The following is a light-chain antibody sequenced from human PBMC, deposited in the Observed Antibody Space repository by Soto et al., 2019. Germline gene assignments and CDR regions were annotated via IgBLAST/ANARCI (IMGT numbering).Light chain of an antibody. V-gene: IGKV3-20*01. Sequence: EIVFTQSPDTLSFSPGERVTISCRASQSVSSSYLAWYQQIPGQAPRLLIYGASSRATGIPDRFSGSGSGTDFSLAITRLEPEDFAVYYCQQFDDSPFTLGPGTKVDIK. CDR1: QSVSSSY. J-gene: IGKJ3*01. CDR2: GAS. CDR3: QQFDDSPFT.